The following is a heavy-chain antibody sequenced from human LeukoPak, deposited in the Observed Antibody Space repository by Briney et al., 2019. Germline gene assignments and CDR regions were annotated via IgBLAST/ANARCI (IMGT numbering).Heavy chain of an antibody. Sequence: ASVKVSCKASGYTFTAYHMHWVRQAPGQGLEWMGWINPNSGGTNYAQKFQGRVTMTRDTSISTAYMELSRLRSDDTAVYYCARDIVMVTYWFDPWGQGTLVTVSS. J-gene: IGHJ5*02. CDR2: INPNSGGT. CDR1: GYTFTAYH. V-gene: IGHV1-2*02. D-gene: IGHD5-18*01. CDR3: ARDIVMVTYWFDP.